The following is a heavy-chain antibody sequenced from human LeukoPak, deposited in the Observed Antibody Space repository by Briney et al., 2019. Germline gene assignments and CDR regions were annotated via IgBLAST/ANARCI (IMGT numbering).Heavy chain of an antibody. J-gene: IGHJ4*02. Sequence: GASVKVSCKASGGTFSSYAISWVRQAPGQGLEWMGKMNPSGGTTTYAQKFQGRVTVTRDTPTSTVYMEMSSLRPEDTAVYYCAREESGGLFDYWGQGTLLTVSS. CDR1: GGTFSSYA. CDR2: MNPSGGTT. D-gene: IGHD3-16*01. V-gene: IGHV1-46*01. CDR3: AREESGGLFDY.